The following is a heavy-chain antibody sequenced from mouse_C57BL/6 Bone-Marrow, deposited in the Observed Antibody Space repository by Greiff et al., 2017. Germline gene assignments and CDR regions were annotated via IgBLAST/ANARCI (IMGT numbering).Heavy chain of an antibody. J-gene: IGHJ1*03. CDR2: IYPGSGST. Sequence: QVQLQQPGAELVKPGASVKMSCKASGYTFTSYWITWVKQRPGQGLEWIGDIYPGSGSTNYNEKFKSKATLTVDTSSSPAYMQLSSLTSEDSAVYYCARILGGYFDVWGTGTTVTVSS. D-gene: IGHD3-3*01. V-gene: IGHV1-55*01. CDR1: GYTFTSYW. CDR3: ARILGGYFDV.